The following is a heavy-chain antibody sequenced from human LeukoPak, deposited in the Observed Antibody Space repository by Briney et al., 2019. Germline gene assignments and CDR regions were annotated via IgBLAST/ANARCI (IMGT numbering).Heavy chain of an antibody. CDR1: GFTFSSYG. Sequence: GRSLRLPCAASGFTFSSYGMHWVRQAPGKGLEWVAVIWYDGSNKYYADSVKGRFTISRDNSKNTLYLQMNSLRAEDTAVYYCARARDGYRTDYFDYWGQGTLVTVSS. V-gene: IGHV3-33*01. J-gene: IGHJ4*02. CDR3: ARARDGYRTDYFDY. CDR2: IWYDGSNK. D-gene: IGHD5-24*01.